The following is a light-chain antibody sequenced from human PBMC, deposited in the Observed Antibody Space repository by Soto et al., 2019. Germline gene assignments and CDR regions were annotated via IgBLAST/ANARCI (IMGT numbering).Light chain of an antibody. V-gene: IGLV2-8*01. J-gene: IGLJ3*02. CDR2: EVT. Sequence: QSVLTQPPSASGSPGQSVTISCTGTSSDVGAYKYVSWYQQYPGKDPKLMIYEVTKRPSGVPDRFSGSKSGNTSSLTVSGRQAEDEADYYCTAYVGNDIWVFGGGTKVTVL. CDR1: SSDVGAYKY. CDR3: TAYVGNDIWV.